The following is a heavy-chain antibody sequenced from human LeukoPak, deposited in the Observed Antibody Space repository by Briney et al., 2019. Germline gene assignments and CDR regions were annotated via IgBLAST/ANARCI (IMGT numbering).Heavy chain of an antibody. CDR1: GFTFSSYS. V-gene: IGHV3-21*01. CDR2: ISSSSSYI. Sequence: GRSLRLSCAASGFTFSSYSMNWVRQAPGKGLEWVSSISSSSSYIYYADSVKGRFTISRDNAKNSLYLQMNSLRAEDTAVYYCARGMDYYGSGSSVLNWFDPWGQGTLVTVSS. D-gene: IGHD3-10*01. J-gene: IGHJ5*02. CDR3: ARGMDYYGSGSSVLNWFDP.